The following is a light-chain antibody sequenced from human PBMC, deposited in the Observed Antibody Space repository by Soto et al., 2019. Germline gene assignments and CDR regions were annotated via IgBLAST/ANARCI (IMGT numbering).Light chain of an antibody. V-gene: IGKV1-5*03. Sequence: DIQMTQSPSTLSASVGDRVTITCRASQSISSWLAWYQQKPGKAPKLLIYKASSLESGVPSRFSGSGSGTEFTLTISSLQPDDFENYYYQHQETFGQGTKVEIK. CDR1: QSISSW. J-gene: IGKJ1*01. CDR2: KAS. CDR3: QHQET.